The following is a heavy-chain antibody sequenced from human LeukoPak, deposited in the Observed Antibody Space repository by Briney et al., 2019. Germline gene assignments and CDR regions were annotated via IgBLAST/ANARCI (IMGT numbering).Heavy chain of an antibody. J-gene: IGHJ4*02. V-gene: IGHV3-53*01. CDR2: FYSGGST. CDR1: EFTFSSNY. Sequence: PGGSLILSCAPSEFTFSSNYMSGVRQAPGKGLEWVSVFYSGGSTYYADSVKGRFTISRDNSKNTLYLQMNSLRAEDTAVYYCARTDGSGSYFIWGQGTLVTVSS. D-gene: IGHD3-10*01. CDR3: ARTDGSGSYFI.